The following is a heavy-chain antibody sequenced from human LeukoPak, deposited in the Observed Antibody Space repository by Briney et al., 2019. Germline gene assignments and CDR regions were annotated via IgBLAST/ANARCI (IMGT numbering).Heavy chain of an antibody. J-gene: IGHJ6*03. CDR2: IIPIFGTA. Sequence: SVKVSCRASGGTFSSYAISWVRQAPGQGLEWMGGIIPIFGTANYAQKFQGRVTITADKSTSTAYMELSSLRSEDTAVYYCARGANYDILTGYYRGYYYYYYMDVWGKGTTVTVSS. V-gene: IGHV1-69*06. CDR3: ARGANYDILTGYYRGYYYYYYMDV. CDR1: GGTFSSYA. D-gene: IGHD3-9*01.